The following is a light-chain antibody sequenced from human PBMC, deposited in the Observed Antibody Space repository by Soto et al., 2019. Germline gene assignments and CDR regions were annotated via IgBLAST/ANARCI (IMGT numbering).Light chain of an antibody. J-gene: IGKJ2*01. CDR3: QQSYSTPRT. Sequence: DIQMTQSPSSLSASVGYRVTITCRASQSISSYLHWYQPKPGKAPKLLISAASSLQSGVPSRFSGSGVGTDFTLTSRSLQPEDFATYYCQQSYSTPRTFGQGTKLEIK. CDR2: AAS. V-gene: IGKV1-39*01. CDR1: QSISSY.